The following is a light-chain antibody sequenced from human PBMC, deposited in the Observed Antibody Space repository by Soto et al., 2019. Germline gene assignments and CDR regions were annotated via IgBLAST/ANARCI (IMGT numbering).Light chain of an antibody. V-gene: IGKV3-11*01. CDR3: QQRTNWPPWT. Sequence: EIVLTQSPATLSLSPGEGASLSCRASQNISTYLAWYQQRPGQVPRLLIYGVSKRAPVIPARFSGSGSGTGFTLTVSGLETEDFATYYCQQRTNWPPWTFGQGTRVELK. J-gene: IGKJ1*01. CDR1: QNISTY. CDR2: GVS.